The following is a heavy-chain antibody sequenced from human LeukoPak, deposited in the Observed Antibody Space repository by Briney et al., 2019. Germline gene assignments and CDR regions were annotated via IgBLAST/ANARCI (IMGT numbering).Heavy chain of an antibody. CDR3: ARGATYYYGSGSYYIPRNWFDP. V-gene: IGHV4-34*01. CDR2: INHSGST. D-gene: IGHD3-10*01. J-gene: IGHJ5*02. CDR1: GGSFSGYY. Sequence: PSETLSLTCAVYGGSFSGYYWSWIRQPPGKGLEWIGEINHSGSTNYNPSLKSRVTISVDTSKNQFSLKLSSVTAADTAVYYCARGATYYYGSGSYYIPRNWFDPWGQGTLVTVSS.